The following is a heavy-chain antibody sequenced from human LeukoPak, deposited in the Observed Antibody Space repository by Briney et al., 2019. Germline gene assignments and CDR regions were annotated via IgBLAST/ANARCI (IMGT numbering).Heavy chain of an antibody. CDR1: GFTFSSYS. Sequence: GGSLRLSCAASGFTFSSYSMIWVRQAPGKGLEWVSSISSSSSYIYYADSVKGRFTISRDNAKNSLYLQMNSLRAEDTAVYYCARDFFAPGIPAANYMDVWGKGTTVNVSS. D-gene: IGHD6-13*01. V-gene: IGHV3-21*01. J-gene: IGHJ6*03. CDR3: ARDFFAPGIPAANYMDV. CDR2: ISSSSSYI.